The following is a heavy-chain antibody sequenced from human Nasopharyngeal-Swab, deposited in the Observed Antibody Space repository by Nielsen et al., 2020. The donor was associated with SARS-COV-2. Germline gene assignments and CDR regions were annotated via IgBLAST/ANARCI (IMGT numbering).Heavy chain of an antibody. V-gene: IGHV6-1*01. Sequence: SQTLSLTCAISGDSLPNDRLAWHWIRQSPSRGLEWLGRTYYRSEWYNDYAVSVKSRITIKPDPSTNQFSLQLNSVTPEDTAVYYCARDEGAHNSWGQGTLVTVSS. J-gene: IGHJ4*02. CDR2: TYYRSEWYN. CDR3: ARDEGAHNS. CDR1: GDSLPNDRLA. D-gene: IGHD3-16*01.